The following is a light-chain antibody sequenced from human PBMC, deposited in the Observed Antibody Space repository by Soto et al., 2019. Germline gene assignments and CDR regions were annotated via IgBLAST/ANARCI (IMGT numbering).Light chain of an antibody. CDR3: CSYAATNNVR. Sequence: QSALTQPPSASGSPGQSVTISCTGTSNDIGAYNYVSWYQQHPGKAPKLMIYEVTRRPSWVPDRFSASKSGNTASLTVSGLQAEDEADYYCCSYAATNNVRFGGGTKVTVL. J-gene: IGLJ2*01. CDR1: SNDIGAYNY. V-gene: IGLV2-8*01. CDR2: EVT.